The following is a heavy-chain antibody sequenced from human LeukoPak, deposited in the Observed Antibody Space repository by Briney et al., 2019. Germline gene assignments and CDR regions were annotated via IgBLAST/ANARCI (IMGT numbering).Heavy chain of an antibody. D-gene: IGHD6-19*01. CDR1: GGSFSGYY. Sequence: PSETLSLTCAVYGGSFSGYYWSWIRQPPGKGLERIGYIYYSGSTNYNPSLKSRVTISVDTSKNQFSLKLSSVTAADTAVYYCARHPGIAVAGGFSDYWGQGTLVTVSS. V-gene: IGHV4-59*08. J-gene: IGHJ4*02. CDR2: IYYSGST. CDR3: ARHPGIAVAGGFSDY.